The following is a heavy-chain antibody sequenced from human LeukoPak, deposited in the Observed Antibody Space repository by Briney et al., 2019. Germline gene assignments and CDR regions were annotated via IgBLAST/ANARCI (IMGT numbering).Heavy chain of an antibody. CDR1: GFTLSSYS. CDR2: IKKDRSEK. CDR3: VRSGTSASFDY. V-gene: IGHV3-7*01. D-gene: IGHD1-7*01. Sequence: PGGSLRLSCAASGFTLSSYSMIWVRQAPGKGLEWVANIKKDRSEKWYVDSVEGRFTISRDHAKNSLYLQMNSLRVADTAVYYCVRSGTSASFDYWGQGTRVTGSS. J-gene: IGHJ4*02.